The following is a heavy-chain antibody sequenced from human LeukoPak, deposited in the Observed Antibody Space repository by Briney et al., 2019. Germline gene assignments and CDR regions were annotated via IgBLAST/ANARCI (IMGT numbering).Heavy chain of an antibody. V-gene: IGHV1-18*01. J-gene: IGHJ5*02. D-gene: IGHD6-25*01. CDR2: ISAYNGNT. CDR1: GYTFTSYG. Sequence: ASVKVSCEASGYTFTSYGISWVRQAPGQGLEWMGWISAYNGNTNYAQKLQGRVTMTTDTSTSTAYMELRSLRSDDTAVYYCARSAGGLVDNWFDPWGQGTLVTVSS. CDR3: ARSAGGLVDNWFDP.